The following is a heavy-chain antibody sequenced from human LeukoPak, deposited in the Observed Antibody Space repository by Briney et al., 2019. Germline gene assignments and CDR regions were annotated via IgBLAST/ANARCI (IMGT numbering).Heavy chain of an antibody. CDR1: GFTVSSNY. CDR3: ARDRIQLLLHAFDI. V-gene: IGHV3-66*01. J-gene: IGHJ3*02. D-gene: IGHD5-18*01. CDR2: IYSGGST. Sequence: GGSLRLSFAASGFTVSSNYMSWIRQAPGKGLEWVSVIYSGGSTSYADSVKGRFTISRDNSKNTLYLQMNSLRAEDTAVYYCARDRIQLLLHAFDIWGQGTMVTVSS.